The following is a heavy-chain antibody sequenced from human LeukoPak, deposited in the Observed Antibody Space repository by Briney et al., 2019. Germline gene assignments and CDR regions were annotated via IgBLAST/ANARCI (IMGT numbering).Heavy chain of an antibody. D-gene: IGHD3-22*01. CDR2: IKQDGSEK. J-gene: IGHJ4*02. Sequence: PGGSLRPSCAASGFTFSTYWMSWVRQAPGKGLEWVANIKQDGSEKYYVDSVKGRFTISRDNAKNSLYLQMNSLRAEDTAVYYCARDSVYYYDSSAPWVFDYWGQGTLVTVSS. CDR1: GFTFSTYW. CDR3: ARDSVYYYDSSAPWVFDY. V-gene: IGHV3-7*03.